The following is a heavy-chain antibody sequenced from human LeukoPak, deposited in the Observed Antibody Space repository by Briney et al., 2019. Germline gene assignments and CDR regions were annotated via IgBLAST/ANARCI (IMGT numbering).Heavy chain of an antibody. CDR3: AKGASC. Sequence: GGSLRLSCTASGFTFSSYAMNWVRQAPGKGLEWVSVISSNGVTTYYADSVKGRFTISRDNSKNTMYLQMNSLRADDTAVYYCAKGASCCGQGTLVTVSS. V-gene: IGHV3-23*01. CDR1: GFTFSSYA. D-gene: IGHD2-2*01. CDR2: ISSNGVTT. J-gene: IGHJ4*02.